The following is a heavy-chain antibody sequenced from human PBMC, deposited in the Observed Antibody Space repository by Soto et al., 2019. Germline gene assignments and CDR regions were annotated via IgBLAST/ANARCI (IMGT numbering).Heavy chain of an antibody. CDR2: ISAYNGNT. CDR1: GYTFTSYG. D-gene: IGHD3-10*01. CDR3: ARDPYYYGSGSYRGRFDP. V-gene: IGHV1-18*01. Sequence: ASVKVSCKASGYTFTSYGISWVRQAPGQGLEWMGWISAYNGNTNYAQKLQGRVTMTTDTSTSTAYMELRSLRSDDTAVYYCARDPYYYGSGSYRGRFDPWGQGTLVTVSS. J-gene: IGHJ5*02.